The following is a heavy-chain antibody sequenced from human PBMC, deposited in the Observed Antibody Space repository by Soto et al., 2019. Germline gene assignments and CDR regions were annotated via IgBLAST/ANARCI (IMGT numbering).Heavy chain of an antibody. D-gene: IGHD3-10*01. CDR1: GGSFSSGSYS. CDR2: IYDSGST. V-gene: IGHV4-31*03. J-gene: IGHJ3*02. CDR3: TNVPIGRVSDI. Sequence: QVQLQESGPGLVKPSPTLSLTCTASGGSFSSGSYSWGWIRPLPGRGLEWMGYIYDSGSTFYRPSLKSRVNILRDRSKNQSSLELNSGTAADTAVYYCTNVPIGRVSDIGGQGTVVTVSS.